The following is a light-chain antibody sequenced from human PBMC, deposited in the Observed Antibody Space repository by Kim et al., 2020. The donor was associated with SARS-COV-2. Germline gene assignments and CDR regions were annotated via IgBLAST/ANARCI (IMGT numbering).Light chain of an antibody. CDR3: QQYQSYPAT. V-gene: IGKV1-16*02. Sequence: ASVGDRVTMTCRARQDIKNNLVWFQQKPGKAPRSLIYAASSLQSGVPSKFSGSGSGTDFTLTISSLQPEDFATYYCQQYQSYPATFGQVTRLEIQ. J-gene: IGKJ5*01. CDR2: AAS. CDR1: QDIKNN.